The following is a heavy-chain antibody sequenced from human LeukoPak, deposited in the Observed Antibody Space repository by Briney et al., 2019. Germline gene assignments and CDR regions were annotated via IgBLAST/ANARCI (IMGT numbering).Heavy chain of an antibody. D-gene: IGHD2-2*01. Sequence: PSETLSLTCAVSGYSISSGYYWGWIRQPPGKGLEWIGSIYHSGSTYYNPSLKSRVTISVDTSKNRFSLKLSSVTAADTAVYYCARHDCSSTSCYPARLFDYWGQGTLVTVSS. CDR3: ARHDCSSTSCYPARLFDY. CDR2: IYHSGST. J-gene: IGHJ4*02. V-gene: IGHV4-38-2*01. CDR1: GYSISSGYY.